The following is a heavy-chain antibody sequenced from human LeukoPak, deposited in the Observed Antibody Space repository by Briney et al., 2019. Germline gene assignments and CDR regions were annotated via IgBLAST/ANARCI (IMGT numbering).Heavy chain of an antibody. D-gene: IGHD5-18*01. J-gene: IGHJ5*02. CDR1: GITFSYTG. Sequence: GGSLRLSCAASGITFSYTGMHWVRQAPGKGLEWVAVISYDGSNKYYADSVKGRFTISRDNSKNTLYLQMNSLRAEDTAVYYCARVKYIATNWFDPWGQGTLVTVSS. CDR2: ISYDGSNK. V-gene: IGHV3-30*19. CDR3: ARVKYIATNWFDP.